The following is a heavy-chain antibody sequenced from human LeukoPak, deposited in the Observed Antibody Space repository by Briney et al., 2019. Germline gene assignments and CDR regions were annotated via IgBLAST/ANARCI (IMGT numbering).Heavy chain of an antibody. J-gene: IGHJ5*02. Sequence: GASVKVSCKVSGYTLTELSMHWVRQAPGKGLEWMGGFDPEDGETIYAQKFQGRVTMTEDTSTDTAYMELSGLRSEDTAVYYCATVGGPPPWFDPWGQGTLVTVSS. CDR3: ATVGGPPPWFDP. CDR1: GYTLTELS. V-gene: IGHV1-24*01. CDR2: FDPEDGET. D-gene: IGHD1-26*01.